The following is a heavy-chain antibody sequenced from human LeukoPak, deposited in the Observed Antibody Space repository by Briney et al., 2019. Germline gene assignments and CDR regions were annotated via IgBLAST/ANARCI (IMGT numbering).Heavy chain of an antibody. D-gene: IGHD5-18*01. Sequence: PSETLSLTCSVSGASFSSYYWSWIRQPPGKGLEWIGYIYYSGSTNYNPSLKSRVTISVDTSKNQFSLKLSSVTAADTAVYYCARTNVDTARVDYWGQGTLVTVSS. V-gene: IGHV4-59*01. CDR1: GASFSSYY. J-gene: IGHJ4*02. CDR3: ARTNVDTARVDY. CDR2: IYYSGST.